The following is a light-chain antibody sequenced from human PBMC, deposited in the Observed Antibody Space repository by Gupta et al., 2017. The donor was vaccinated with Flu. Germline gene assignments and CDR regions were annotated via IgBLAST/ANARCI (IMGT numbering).Light chain of an antibody. CDR1: NSNLGSKY. V-gene: IGLV1-51*01. Sequence: SNSNLGSKYVYWYQKLPGRAPKLLIYENDERPSGIPDRFSGSKSDTSATLAISGLQTEDEADYYCAAWDGSLSGLVFGGGTTLTVL. CDR3: AAWDGSLSGLV. CDR2: END. J-gene: IGLJ3*02.